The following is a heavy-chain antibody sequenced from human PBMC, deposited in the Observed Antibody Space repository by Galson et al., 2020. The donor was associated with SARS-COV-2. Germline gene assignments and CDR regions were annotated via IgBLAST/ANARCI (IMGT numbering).Heavy chain of an antibody. D-gene: IGHD3-22*01. Sequence: TGGSLRLSCAASGFTFSSYAMHWVRQAPGKGLEWVAVISYDGSNKYYADSVQGRFTISRDNAKNSLYLQMNSLRAEDTAVYYCARDLEVVASNWFDPWGQGTLVTVSS. CDR3: ARDLEVVASNWFDP. CDR1: GFTFSSYA. CDR2: ISYDGSNK. J-gene: IGHJ5*02. V-gene: IGHV3-30-3*01.